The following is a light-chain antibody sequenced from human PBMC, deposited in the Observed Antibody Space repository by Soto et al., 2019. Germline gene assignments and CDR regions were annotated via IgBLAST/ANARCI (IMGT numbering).Light chain of an antibody. CDR2: AAS. Sequence: ILLTQSPSSLSASVGDRVTITCRASQGIDSSFAWYQQKPGKAPKLLIYAASSLQSGVPSRFSGSGSGTDFTLTISSLQPEDFATYYCQQSYSTPLLTFGGGTKVDIK. J-gene: IGKJ4*01. CDR3: QQSYSTPLLT. CDR1: QGIDSS. V-gene: IGKV1-39*01.